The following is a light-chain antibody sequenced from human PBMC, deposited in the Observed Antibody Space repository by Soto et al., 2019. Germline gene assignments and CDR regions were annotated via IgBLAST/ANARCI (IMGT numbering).Light chain of an antibody. V-gene: IGKV3-20*01. Sequence: EIVLTQSPGTLSLSPGERATLSCRASQSVSRNSLAWYQQQPGQAPRLLIYGASSRATDIPDRFSGSGSGTDFTLIVSRMEPEDCAVYFCQQYGTSPTTFGPGNKVDIK. CDR3: QQYGTSPTT. J-gene: IGKJ3*01. CDR1: QSVSRNS. CDR2: GAS.